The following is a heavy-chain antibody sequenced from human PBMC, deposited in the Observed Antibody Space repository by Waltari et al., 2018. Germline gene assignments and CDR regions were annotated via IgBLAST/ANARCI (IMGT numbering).Heavy chain of an antibody. J-gene: IGHJ5*02. CDR1: GFTFTRYW. Sequence: CAASGFTFTRYWMHWVRQAPGKGLVWVSRINIDESGTSYADTVKGRFTISRDNTKNTLDLQMNSLRAEDTAVYYCARSCGLRCHWFDPWGQGTLVTVSS. V-gene: IGHV3-74*01. CDR3: ARSCGLRCHWFDP. D-gene: IGHD4-17*01. CDR2: INIDESGT.